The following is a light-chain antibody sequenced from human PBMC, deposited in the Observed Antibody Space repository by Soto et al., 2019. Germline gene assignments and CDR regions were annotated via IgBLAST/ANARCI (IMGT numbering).Light chain of an antibody. CDR2: EVS. Sequence: QFVPTQPPPLSGAPGQSVSTLLTRNSSAVGSYNRVSWYQQAPGTAPKVMIYEVSNRPSGVPDRFSGSKSGNTASLTISGLQPEDEADYYCYSFTSSKTYVFGTGTEVTDL. V-gene: IGLV2-18*02. CDR1: SSAVGSYNR. J-gene: IGLJ1*01. CDR3: YSFTSSKTYV.